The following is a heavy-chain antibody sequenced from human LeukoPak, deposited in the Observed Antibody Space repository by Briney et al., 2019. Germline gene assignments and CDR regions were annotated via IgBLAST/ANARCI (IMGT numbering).Heavy chain of an antibody. CDR2: IIPIFGTA. J-gene: IGHJ4*02. CDR1: GGTFSSYA. D-gene: IGHD3-16*02. CDR3: AREPADYVWGSYRPYFDY. Sequence: VASVKVSCKASGGTFSSYAISWVRQAPGQGLEWMGGIIPIFGTANYAQKFQGRVTITTDESTSTAYMELSSLRSEDTAVYYCAREPADYVWGSYRPYFDYWGQGTLVTVSS. V-gene: IGHV1-69*05.